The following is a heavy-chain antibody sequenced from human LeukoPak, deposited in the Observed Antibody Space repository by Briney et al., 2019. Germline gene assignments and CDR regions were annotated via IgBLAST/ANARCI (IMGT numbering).Heavy chain of an antibody. CDR2: ISDDGNNK. Sequence: GGSLRLSCAASGFTFTNFAMHWVRQAPGKGLEWVTVISDDGNNKYFADSVKGRFTISRDNSKNTLYLQMNSLRAEDTAVYYCAKGGPHYGSGSYYAFDYWGQGTLVTVSS. CDR1: GFTFTNFA. J-gene: IGHJ4*02. V-gene: IGHV3-30*18. D-gene: IGHD3-10*01. CDR3: AKGGPHYGSGSYYAFDY.